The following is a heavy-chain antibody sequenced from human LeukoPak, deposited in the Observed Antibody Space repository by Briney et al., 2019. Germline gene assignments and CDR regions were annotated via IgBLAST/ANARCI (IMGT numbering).Heavy chain of an antibody. CDR1: GGSISSSSYY. Sequence: SETLSLTCTVSGGSISSSSYYWGWIRQPPGKGLEWIGSIYYSGSTYYNPSLKSRVTISVDTSKNQSSLKLSSVTAADTAVYYCARDSTLRFPQGDLDYWGQGTLVTVSS. V-gene: IGHV4-39*07. D-gene: IGHD3-3*01. J-gene: IGHJ4*02. CDR2: IYYSGST. CDR3: ARDSTLRFPQGDLDY.